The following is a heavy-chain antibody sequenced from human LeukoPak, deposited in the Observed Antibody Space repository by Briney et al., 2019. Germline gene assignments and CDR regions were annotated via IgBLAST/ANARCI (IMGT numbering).Heavy chain of an antibody. D-gene: IGHD3-3*01. Sequence: GRSLRLSCAASGFTFDDYALHWLRQPPGKGLEWVSGISWNSGSIGYADSVKGRFTISRDNAKNSLYLQMNSLRAEDTALYYCAKALNYDFWSGPYYGMEVWGQGTTDTVSS. CDR3: AKALNYDFWSGPYYGMEV. CDR1: GFTFDDYA. V-gene: IGHV3-9*01. J-gene: IGHJ6*02. CDR2: ISWNSGSI.